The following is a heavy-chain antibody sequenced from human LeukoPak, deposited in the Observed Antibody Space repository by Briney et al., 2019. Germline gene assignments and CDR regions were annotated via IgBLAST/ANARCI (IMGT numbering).Heavy chain of an antibody. Sequence: ASVKVSCKASGYTFTGYFVHWVRQAPGQGLEWMGWINPNSGGTNYAQKFQGRVTMTRDTSISTAYVELSRLRSDDTAVYYCARAPVLYSSAQYNWFDPWAREPWSPSPQ. J-gene: IGHJ5*02. D-gene: IGHD6-25*01. V-gene: IGHV1-2*02. CDR1: GYTFTGYF. CDR2: INPNSGGT. CDR3: ARAPVLYSSAQYNWFDP.